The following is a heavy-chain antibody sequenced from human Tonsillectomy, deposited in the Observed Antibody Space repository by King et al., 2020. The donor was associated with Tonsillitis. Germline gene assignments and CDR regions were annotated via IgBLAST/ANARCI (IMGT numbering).Heavy chain of an antibody. Sequence: ITLKESGPTLVKPTQTLTLTCTFSGFSLSTYGVGVGWIRQAPGNALEWLALIYWDDDKRYNSSLQSRLTSTKDTSKNQVVLTMTNMDPVDTATYYCAHRYKRSDGRWFDPWGQGTLVTVSS. D-gene: IGHD1-14*01. J-gene: IGHJ5*02. CDR2: IYWDDDK. CDR3: AHRYKRSDGRWFDP. CDR1: GFSLSTYGVG. V-gene: IGHV2-5*02.